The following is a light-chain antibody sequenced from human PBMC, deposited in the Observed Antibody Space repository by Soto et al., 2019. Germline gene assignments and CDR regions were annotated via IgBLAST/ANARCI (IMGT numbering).Light chain of an antibody. V-gene: IGKV3-15*01. CDR3: QQYNNWPPWT. Sequence: EIVMTQSPATLSGSPGERATLSCRASQSVSSNLAWYQQKPGQAPRLLIYGASTRATGIPARFSGSGSGTEFTLTISSLQSEDFAVYYWQQYNNWPPWTFGQGNKVEIK. CDR2: GAS. CDR1: QSVSSN. J-gene: IGKJ1*01.